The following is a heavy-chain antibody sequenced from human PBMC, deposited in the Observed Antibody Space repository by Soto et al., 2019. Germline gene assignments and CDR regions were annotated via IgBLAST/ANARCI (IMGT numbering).Heavy chain of an antibody. Sequence: QVQLVQSGAEVKKPGASVKVSCKASGYTFTSYGISWVRQAPGQGLEWMGWISAYNGNTNYAQKLQGRVTMTTDTATSRAYRELRGLRSDDTAVYYCARDGVVVAATNWFDPWGQGTLVTVSS. CDR3: ARDGVVVAATNWFDP. V-gene: IGHV1-18*01. D-gene: IGHD2-15*01. CDR2: ISAYNGNT. CDR1: GYTFTSYG. J-gene: IGHJ5*02.